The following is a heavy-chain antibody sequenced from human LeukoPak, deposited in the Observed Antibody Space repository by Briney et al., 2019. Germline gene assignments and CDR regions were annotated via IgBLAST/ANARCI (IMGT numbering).Heavy chain of an antibody. V-gene: IGHV3-20*04. CDR1: GFTLDDYG. D-gene: IGHD6-19*01. Sequence: PGGSLRLSCAASGFTLDDYGLSWVRQAPGKGLEWVSTINWNGGSTGYADSVKGRFTISRDNAKNSLYLQMNSLRAEDTALYYCARVSDISVAAYFDYWGQGTLVTVSS. CDR3: ARVSDISVAAYFDY. CDR2: INWNGGST. J-gene: IGHJ4*02.